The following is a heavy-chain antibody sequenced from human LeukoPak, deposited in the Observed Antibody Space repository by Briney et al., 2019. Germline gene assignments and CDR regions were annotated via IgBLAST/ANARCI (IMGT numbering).Heavy chain of an antibody. CDR2: INPNSGGT. J-gene: IGHJ4*02. Sequence: GASVNVSCKASGYTFTDYYMDWVRQAPGQGLEWMGRINPNSGGTDYAQKFQGRVTMTRDTSISTAYMELSRLGSDDTAVYYCATLGGANSVDYWGQGTLVTVSS. CDR1: GYTFTDYY. D-gene: IGHD1-1*01. CDR3: ATLGGANSVDY. V-gene: IGHV1-2*06.